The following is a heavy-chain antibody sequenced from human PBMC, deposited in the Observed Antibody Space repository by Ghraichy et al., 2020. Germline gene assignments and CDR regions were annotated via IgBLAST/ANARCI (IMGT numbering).Heavy chain of an antibody. CDR3: ARDVEMATINAGYYYGMDV. V-gene: IGHV1-2*06. CDR2: INPNSGGT. CDR1: GYTFTGYY. J-gene: IGHJ6*02. Sequence: ASVKVSCKASGYTFTGYYMHWVRQAPGQGLEWMGRINPNSGGTNYAQKFQGRVTMTRDTSISTAYMELSRLRSDDTAMYYCARDVEMATINAGYYYGMDVWGQGTTVTVSS. D-gene: IGHD5-24*01.